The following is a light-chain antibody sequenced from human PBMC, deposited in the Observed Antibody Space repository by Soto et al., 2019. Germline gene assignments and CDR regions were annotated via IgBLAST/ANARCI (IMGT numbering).Light chain of an antibody. CDR3: QQYGSSHLT. CDR2: GAS. Sequence: EIVLTQSPGTLSLTPGERATLSCRASQSVSSSYLAWYQQKPGQAPRLPIYGASSRATGIPDRFSGSGSGTDFTLTISRLEPEDFEVYYCQQYGSSHLTFGGGTK. V-gene: IGKV3-20*01. J-gene: IGKJ4*01. CDR1: QSVSSSY.